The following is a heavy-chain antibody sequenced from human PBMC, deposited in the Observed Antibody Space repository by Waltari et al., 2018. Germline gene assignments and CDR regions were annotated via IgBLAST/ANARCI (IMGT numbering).Heavy chain of an antibody. D-gene: IGHD3-22*01. CDR3: ARVKGITMMVVIRYGMDV. J-gene: IGHJ6*02. CDR1: GGSFNGFF. V-gene: IGHV4-34*02. CDR2: IDHRGNT. Sequence: QVQLQQWGAGLLKPSATLSLTCAISGGSFNGFFWTWLRQAPGKGLEWIGEIDHRGNTNYDPSLKSRVSISADASKNQFSLSLTSVTAADTAVYYCARVKGITMMVVIRYGMDVWGQGTTVTVSS.